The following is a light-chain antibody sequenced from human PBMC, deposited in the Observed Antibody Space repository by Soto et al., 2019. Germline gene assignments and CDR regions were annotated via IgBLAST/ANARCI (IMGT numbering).Light chain of an antibody. CDR1: QGITSW. V-gene: IGKV1-12*01. J-gene: IGKJ4*02. Sequence: DIQMTQSPSSVSASVGDSLTITCRASQGITSWVAWYQHKPGRAPKLLLYAACRLQSGVPSRFSGSGSGTDFTLTISSLQPEDFGTYYCQQTSSFPLTLGGGTKVEIK. CDR2: AAC. CDR3: QQTSSFPLT.